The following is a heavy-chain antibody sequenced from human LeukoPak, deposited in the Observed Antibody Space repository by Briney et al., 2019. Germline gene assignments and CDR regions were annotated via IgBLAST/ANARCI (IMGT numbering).Heavy chain of an antibody. Sequence: ASVKVSCKASGYTFTSYDINWVRQATGQGLEWMGWMNPNSGNTGYAQKFRGRVTITRNTSISTAYMELSSLRSEDTAVCYCARARYSSSHNWFDPWGQGTLVTVSS. V-gene: IGHV1-8*03. CDR2: MNPNSGNT. CDR3: ARARYSSSHNWFDP. J-gene: IGHJ5*02. CDR1: GYTFTSYD. D-gene: IGHD6-6*01.